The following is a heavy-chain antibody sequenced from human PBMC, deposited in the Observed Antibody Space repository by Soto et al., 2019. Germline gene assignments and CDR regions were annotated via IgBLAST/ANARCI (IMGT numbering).Heavy chain of an antibody. J-gene: IGHJ5*02. D-gene: IGHD6-6*01. CDR2: INPNSGGT. CDR1: GYTFTGYY. CDR3: AREPGYRSSSLNWFDP. V-gene: IGHV1-2*02. Sequence: ASVKVCCKASGYTFTGYYMHWVRQAPGQGLEWMGWINPNSGGTNYAQKFQGRVTMTRDTSISTAYMELSRLRSDDTAVYYCAREPGYRSSSLNWFDPWGQGTLVTVSS.